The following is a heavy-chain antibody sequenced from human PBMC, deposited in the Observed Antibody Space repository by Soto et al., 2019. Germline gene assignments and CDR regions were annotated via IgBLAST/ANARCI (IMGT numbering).Heavy chain of an antibody. CDR2: ITSDGDST. CDR1: VFTFSNYA. J-gene: IGHJ4*01. Sequence: GGSLRLSCSVSVFTFSNYAMHWVRQAPGKGLEYVSGITSDGDSTCHADSVKDRFTISRDNSKNTLFLQMSSLRVEDTAIYFCVKGNQLLRYYFEFWGPGTLVAVPQ. V-gene: IGHV3-64D*06. D-gene: IGHD2-15*01. CDR3: VKGNQLLRYYFEF.